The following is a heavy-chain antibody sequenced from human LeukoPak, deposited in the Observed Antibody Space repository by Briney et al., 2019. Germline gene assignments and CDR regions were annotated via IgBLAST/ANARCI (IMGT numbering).Heavy chain of an antibody. V-gene: IGHV1-46*01. CDR3: AKEDPGYYYYMDV. CDR1: GYTFTSYY. Sequence: ASAKVSCKASGYTFTSYYMHWVRQAPGQGLEWMGIINPSGGSTSYAQKFQGRVTMTRDTSTSTVYMELSSLRSEDTAVYYCAKEDPGYYYYMDVWGKGTTVTVSS. CDR2: INPSGGST. J-gene: IGHJ6*03.